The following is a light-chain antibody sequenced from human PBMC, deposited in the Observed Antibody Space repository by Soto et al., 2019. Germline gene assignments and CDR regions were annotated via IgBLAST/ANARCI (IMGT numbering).Light chain of an antibody. Sequence: DVQVTQSPSSLSASVGDRVTITCRASQDIRTNLNWYQQKPGQAPQRLIYGASTLQGGVPPRFGGSGSGTEFTLTITSLQTEDFATYFCLQHHDDTYTFGQGTKVDVK. V-gene: IGKV1-17*01. CDR2: GAS. CDR1: QDIRTN. J-gene: IGKJ2*01. CDR3: LQHHDDTYT.